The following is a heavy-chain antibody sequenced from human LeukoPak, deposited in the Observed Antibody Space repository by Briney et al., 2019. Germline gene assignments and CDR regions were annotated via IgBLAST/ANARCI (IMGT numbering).Heavy chain of an antibody. D-gene: IGHD1-7*01. CDR3: ARVPELRSWFDP. V-gene: IGHV4-31*03. J-gene: IGHJ5*02. Sequence: PSETLSLTCTVSGGSISSGGYYWSWIRQHPGKGLEWIGYIYYSGSTYYNPSLKSRVTISVDTSENQFSLKLSSVTAADTAVYYCARVPELRSWFDPWGQGTLVTVSS. CDR1: GGSISSGGYY. CDR2: IYYSGST.